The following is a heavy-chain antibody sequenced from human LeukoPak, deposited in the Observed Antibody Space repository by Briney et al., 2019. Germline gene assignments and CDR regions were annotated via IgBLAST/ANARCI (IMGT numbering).Heavy chain of an antibody. CDR1: GYSFNDYY. Sequence: AAVKVSCKASGYSFNDYYMHWVRQAPGQGLEWMGWINPNSGGTNYAQKFQGRVTMTRDTSISTAYMELSRLRSDDTAVYYCARQPIVGDINDAFDIWGQGTMVTVSS. D-gene: IGHD1-26*01. J-gene: IGHJ3*02. CDR3: ARQPIVGDINDAFDI. CDR2: INPNSGGT. V-gene: IGHV1-2*02.